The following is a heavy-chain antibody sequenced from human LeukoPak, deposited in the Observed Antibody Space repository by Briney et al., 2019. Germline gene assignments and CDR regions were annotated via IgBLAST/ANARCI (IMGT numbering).Heavy chain of an antibody. D-gene: IGHD4-17*01. Sequence: SETLSLTCTVSGGSISSGDYYWSWIRQPPGKGLEWIAYISHSGGTYYNPSLKSRATISLDTSRNQFSLKLSSVTAADTAVYYCAREDNDGDYESGYFDLWGRGTLVTVSS. CDR2: ISHSGGT. V-gene: IGHV4-30-4*01. CDR3: AREDNDGDYESGYFDL. J-gene: IGHJ2*01. CDR1: GGSISSGDYY.